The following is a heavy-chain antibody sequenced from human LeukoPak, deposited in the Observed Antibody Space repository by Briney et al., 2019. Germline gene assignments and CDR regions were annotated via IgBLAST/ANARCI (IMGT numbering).Heavy chain of an antibody. CDR2: INSDGSST. D-gene: IGHD7-27*01. V-gene: IGHV3-74*01. CDR1: GFTFSSYW. J-gene: IGHJ4*02. CDR3: ARDPFNWGGY. Sequence: GGSLRLSCAASGFTFSSYWMHGVRQATGKGLVWVSRINSDGSSTSYADSVKGRFTISRDNAKNTLYLQVNSLRAEDKAVYYCARDPFNWGGYWGQGTLVTVSS.